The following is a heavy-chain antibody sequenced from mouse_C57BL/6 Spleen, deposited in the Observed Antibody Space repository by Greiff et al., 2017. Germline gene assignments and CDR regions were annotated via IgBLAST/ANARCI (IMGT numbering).Heavy chain of an antibody. CDR1: GFTFSSYA. V-gene: IGHV5-9-1*02. D-gene: IGHD3-3*01. CDR3: TRGGRGAWYAD. Sequence: EVMLVESGEGLVKPGGSLKLSCAASGFTFSSYAMSWVRQTPEKRLEWVAYISSGGDYIYYADTVKGRFTISRDKARNTLYLQMSSVKSEDTAMYYSTRGGRGAWYADWGQGTLVTVTA. J-gene: IGHJ3*01. CDR2: ISSGGDYI.